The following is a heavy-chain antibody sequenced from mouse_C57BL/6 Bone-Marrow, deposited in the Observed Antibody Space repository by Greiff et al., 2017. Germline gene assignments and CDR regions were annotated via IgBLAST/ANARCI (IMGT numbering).Heavy chain of an antibody. CDR2: IYPRSGTT. J-gene: IGHJ2*01. V-gene: IGHV1-81*01. D-gene: IGHD2-4*01. CDR1: GYTFTSYG. CDR3: ARERLRDY. Sequence: VKVVESGAELARPGASVKLSCKASGYTFTSYGISWVKQSTGQGLEWIGEIYPRSGTTYYNEKFKGKATLTADKSSSTAYMELRSLTSDDSAVYFCARERLRDYWGQGTTLTVSS.